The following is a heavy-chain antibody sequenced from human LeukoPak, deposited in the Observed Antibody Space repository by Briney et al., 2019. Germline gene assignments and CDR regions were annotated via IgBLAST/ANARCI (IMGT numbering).Heavy chain of an antibody. CDR1: GYTLTELS. CDR2: FDPEDGET. V-gene: IGHV1-24*01. Sequence: GASVKVSCKVSGYTLTELSMRWVRRAPGKGLEWMGGFDPEDGETIYAQKFQGRVTMTEDTSTDTAYMELSSLRSEDTAVYYCATTITIFGVASNWFDPWGQVTLVTVSS. D-gene: IGHD3-3*01. J-gene: IGHJ5*02. CDR3: ATTITIFGVASNWFDP.